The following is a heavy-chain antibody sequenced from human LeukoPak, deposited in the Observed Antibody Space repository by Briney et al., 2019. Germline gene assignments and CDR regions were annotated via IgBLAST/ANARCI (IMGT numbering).Heavy chain of an antibody. V-gene: IGHV4-39*07. D-gene: IGHD3-10*01. J-gene: IGHJ4*02. Sequence: PSETLSLTCTVSGGSISSSNFYWGWLRQPPGKGLEWIGSIYYSGSTYYNPSLKSRVTVSVDTSKNQFSLKLSSVTAADTAVYYCARVSWFDELPNYRGQGTLVSVSS. CDR1: GGSISSSNFY. CDR2: IYYSGST. CDR3: ARVSWFDELPNY.